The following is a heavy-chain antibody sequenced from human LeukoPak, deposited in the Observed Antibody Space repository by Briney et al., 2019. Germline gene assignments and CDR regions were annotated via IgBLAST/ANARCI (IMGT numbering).Heavy chain of an antibody. V-gene: IGHV3-7*05. CDR2: IKQDGSEM. J-gene: IGHJ4*02. CDR1: GFTFSNYW. Sequence: GGSLRLSCAASGFTFSNYWMSWVRQAPGKGLEWVANIKQDGSEMYYVDSVKGRFTISRDNAKNSLHLHMNSLRAEDTAVYYCASTQTFDNWGPRTLVTASS. CDR3: ASTQTFDN.